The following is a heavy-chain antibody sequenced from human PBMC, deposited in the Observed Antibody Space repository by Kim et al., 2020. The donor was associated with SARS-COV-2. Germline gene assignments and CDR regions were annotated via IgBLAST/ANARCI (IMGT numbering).Heavy chain of an antibody. CDR3: AKAPPTYYYGSGSYIFDY. Sequence: GGSLRLSCAASGFTFSSYAMSWVRQAPGKGLEWVSAISGSGGSTYYADSVKGRFTISRDNSKNTLYLQMNSLRAEDTAVYYCAKAPPTYYYGSGSYIFDYWVQGTLVTVSS. CDR1: GFTFSSYA. D-gene: IGHD3-10*01. CDR2: ISGSGGST. V-gene: IGHV3-23*01. J-gene: IGHJ4*02.